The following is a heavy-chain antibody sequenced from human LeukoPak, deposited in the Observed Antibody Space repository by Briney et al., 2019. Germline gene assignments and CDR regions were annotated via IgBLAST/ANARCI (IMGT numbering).Heavy chain of an antibody. V-gene: IGHV4-34*01. CDR2: INHSGST. J-gene: IGHJ3*02. CDR3: ATCYDSSGYYYSWCAFDI. Sequence: PSETLSLTCAVYGGSFSGYYWSWIRQPPGKGLEWIGEINHSGSTNYNPSLKSRVTISVDTSKNQFSLKLSSVTAADTAVYYCATCYDSSGYYYSWCAFDIWGQGTMVTVSS. D-gene: IGHD3-22*01. CDR1: GGSFSGYY.